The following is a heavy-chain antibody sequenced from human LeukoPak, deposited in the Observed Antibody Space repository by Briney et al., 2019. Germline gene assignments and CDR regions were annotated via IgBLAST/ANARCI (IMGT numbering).Heavy chain of an antibody. Sequence: PGGSLRLSCAASGFTFSSYGMHWVRQAPGKGLEWVAVIWYDGSNKYYADSVKGRFTISRDNSKNTLYLQMNSLRAEDTAVYYCAKDHDSSGLDYWGQGTLVTVSS. CDR1: GFTFSSYG. CDR2: IWYDGSNK. J-gene: IGHJ4*02. V-gene: IGHV3-30*02. CDR3: AKDHDSSGLDY. D-gene: IGHD6-19*01.